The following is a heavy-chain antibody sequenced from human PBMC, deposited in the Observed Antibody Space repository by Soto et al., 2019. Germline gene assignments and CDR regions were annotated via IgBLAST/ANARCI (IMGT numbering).Heavy chain of an antibody. V-gene: IGHV3-33*01. CDR3: ARPYYYDSSGYFT. CDR1: GFTFSSYG. D-gene: IGHD3-22*01. Sequence: QVQLVESGGGVVQPGRSLRLSCAASGFTFSSYGMHWVRQAPGKGLEWVAVIWYDGSNKYYADSVKGRFTISRDNSKNTLYLQMNSLRAEDTAVYYCARPYYYDSSGYFTWGQGTLVTVSS. CDR2: IWYDGSNK. J-gene: IGHJ5*02.